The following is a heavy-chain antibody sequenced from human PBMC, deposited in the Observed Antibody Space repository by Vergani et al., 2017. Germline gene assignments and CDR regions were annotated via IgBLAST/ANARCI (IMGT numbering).Heavy chain of an antibody. CDR1: GYSIGSGFY. J-gene: IGHJ2*01. CDR2: IHNRGKT. V-gene: IGHV4-38-2*02. D-gene: IGHD2-21*01. CDR3: ARSQGDYWYFDL. Sequence: QVQLQESGPGLVKPSETLSLTCTVSGYSIGSGFYWALIRQSPGEGLQWLTSIHNRGKTYHNPSLKSRVSVSLDTSKNRFSLNLTSVTATDTAVYYCARSQGDYWYFDLWGPGSLVTVSS.